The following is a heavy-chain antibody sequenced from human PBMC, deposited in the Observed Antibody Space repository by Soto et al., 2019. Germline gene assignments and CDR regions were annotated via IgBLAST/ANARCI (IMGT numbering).Heavy chain of an antibody. D-gene: IGHD3-10*01. CDR1: GGTFSSYA. CDR2: IMPIFGTP. CDR3: ARDKDRPQLGGNYYYIMAV. Sequence: QVQLVQSGSEVKKPGSSVKVSCKASGGTFSSYAISWVRQVPGQGLEWMGGIMPIFGTPDYAQKFQGRVTITADESTSIAYMELSSLRSEDTGVYYCARDKDRPQLGGNYYYIMAVWGQGTTVTVSS. V-gene: IGHV1-69*12. J-gene: IGHJ6*02.